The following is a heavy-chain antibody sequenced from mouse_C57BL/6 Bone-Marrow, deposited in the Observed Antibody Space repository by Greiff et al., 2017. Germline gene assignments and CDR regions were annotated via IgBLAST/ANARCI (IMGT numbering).Heavy chain of an antibody. J-gene: IGHJ2*01. CDR3: ARWDDYAGGYFDY. D-gene: IGHD2-4*01. CDR1: GYTFTSYG. CDR2: IYPRSGNT. V-gene: IGHV1-81*01. Sequence: QVQLQQSGAELARPGASVKLSCKASGYTFTSYGISWVKQRTGQGLEWIGEIYPRSGNTYYNEKFKGKATLAADKSSSTAYLELRLLTSEDSAVNCCARWDDYAGGYFDYWGQGTTLTVSS.